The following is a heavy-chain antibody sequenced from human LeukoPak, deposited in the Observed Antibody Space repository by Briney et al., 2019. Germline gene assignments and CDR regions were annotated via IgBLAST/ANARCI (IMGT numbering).Heavy chain of an antibody. CDR3: ARGGGRNVALDP. CDR2: ISSSGRTK. D-gene: IGHD2-15*01. Sequence: PGGSLRLSCEASGFTFGSYEMTWVRQAPGKGLEWVSYISSSGRTKYYADSVKGRFTISRDNAKNSLYLQMNSLRAEDTAVYYCARGGGRNVALDPWGQGTLVTVSS. J-gene: IGHJ5*02. V-gene: IGHV3-48*03. CDR1: GFTFGSYE.